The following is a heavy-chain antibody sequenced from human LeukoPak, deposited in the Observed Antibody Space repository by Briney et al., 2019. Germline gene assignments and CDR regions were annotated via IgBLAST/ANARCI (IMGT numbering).Heavy chain of an antibody. Sequence: GGSLRLSCAASGFNFRFYAMTWVRQAPGKGLEWVSSVSGGGDNTYYADSVKGRFSISRDNSKNTPYQQMNSLRAEDTAIYCCAKLLGFGDLGGGPFDIWGQGTMVTVSS. CDR1: GFNFRFYA. D-gene: IGHD3-10*01. V-gene: IGHV3-23*01. CDR2: VSGGGDNT. J-gene: IGHJ3*02. CDR3: AKLLGFGDLGGGPFDI.